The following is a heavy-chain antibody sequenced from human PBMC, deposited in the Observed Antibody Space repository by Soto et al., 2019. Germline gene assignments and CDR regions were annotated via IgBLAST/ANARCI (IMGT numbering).Heavy chain of an antibody. CDR1: GFSINTTGAG. D-gene: IGHD4-17*01. V-gene: IGHV2-5*02. J-gene: IGHJ4*02. CDR2: IFWDDDR. Sequence: QITLKESGPTLVKPTQTLTLTCTFSGFSINTTGAGVGWIRQPPGKALEWLALIFWDDDRPYSPSLKSSTTDTKDPSNNQVLLTMTNMDPVDTGTYCGAHRPYGDYPIDYWGQGTLVTFSS. CDR3: AHRPYGDYPIDY.